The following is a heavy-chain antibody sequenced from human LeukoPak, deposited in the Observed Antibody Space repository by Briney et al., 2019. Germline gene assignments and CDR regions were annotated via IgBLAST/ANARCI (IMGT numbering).Heavy chain of an antibody. CDR3: ATAAYNWNYYFDY. CDR1: GLTFSSYW. CDR2: IKQDGSEK. V-gene: IGHV3-7*01. J-gene: IGHJ4*02. Sequence: GGSLRLSCAASGLTFSSYWMSWVRQAPAKGLEGVANIKQDGSEKHYVDSVKGRFTISRDNAKDSLYLQMNSLRAEDTAVYYCATAAYNWNYYFDYWGQGTLVSVSS. D-gene: IGHD1-7*01.